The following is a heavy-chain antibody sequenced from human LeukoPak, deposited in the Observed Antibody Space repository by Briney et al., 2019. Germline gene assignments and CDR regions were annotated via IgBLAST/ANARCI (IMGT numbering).Heavy chain of an antibody. J-gene: IGHJ6*02. Sequence: PSQTLSLTCTISGGSINSGGYYWSWIRQHPGKGLEWIGYISDSGSTNYNPSLKSRVTISVDTSKNQFSLKLSSVTAADTAVYYCARPLGDYDGMDVWGQGTTVTVSS. CDR1: GGSINSGGYY. D-gene: IGHD3-3*02. CDR2: ISDSGST. CDR3: ARPLGDYDGMDV. V-gene: IGHV4-31*03.